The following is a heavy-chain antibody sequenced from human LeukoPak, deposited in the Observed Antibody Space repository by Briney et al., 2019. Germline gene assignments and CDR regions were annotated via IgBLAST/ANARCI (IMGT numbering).Heavy chain of an antibody. J-gene: IGHJ5*02. Sequence: GGSLRLSCAVSGFTFSDYSMNWVRQAPGKGLEWVSYISSSSSTIYSLDSVRGRFTISRDNAKNSLYLQMNSLRAEDTAVYYCARDLGVVVAATRGYNWFDPWGQGTLVTVSS. CDR3: ARDLGVVVAATRGYNWFDP. V-gene: IGHV3-48*01. CDR2: ISSSSSTI. D-gene: IGHD2-15*01. CDR1: GFTFSDYS.